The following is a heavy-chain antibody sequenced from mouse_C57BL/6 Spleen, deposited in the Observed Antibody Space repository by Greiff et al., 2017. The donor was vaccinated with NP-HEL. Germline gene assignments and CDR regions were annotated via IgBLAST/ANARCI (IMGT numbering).Heavy chain of an antibody. Sequence: VQLQQSGPELVKPGASVKISCKASGYTFTDYYMNWVKQSHGKSLEWIGDINPNNGGTSYNQKFKGKATLTVDKSSSTAYMELRSLTSEDSAVYYCARRGGYYDYFDYWGQGTTLTVSS. CDR2: INPNNGGT. V-gene: IGHV1-26*01. CDR1: GYTFTDYY. J-gene: IGHJ2*01. CDR3: ARRGGYYDYFDY. D-gene: IGHD2-3*01.